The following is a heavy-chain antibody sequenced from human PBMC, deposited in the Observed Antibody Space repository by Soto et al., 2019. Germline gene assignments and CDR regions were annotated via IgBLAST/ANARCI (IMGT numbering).Heavy chain of an antibody. Sequence: GGSLRLSCAASGFTFSSYWMHWVRQAPGKGLGWVSRINSDGSSTSYADSVKGRFTISRDNAKNTLYLQMNSLRAEDTAVYYCAMASANWLLGYNWFDPWGQGTLVTVSS. CDR2: INSDGSST. J-gene: IGHJ5*02. CDR3: AMASANWLLGYNWFDP. CDR1: GFTFSSYW. D-gene: IGHD7-27*01. V-gene: IGHV3-74*01.